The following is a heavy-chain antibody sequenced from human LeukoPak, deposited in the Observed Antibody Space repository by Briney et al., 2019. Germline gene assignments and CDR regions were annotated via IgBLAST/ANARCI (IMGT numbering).Heavy chain of an antibody. CDR3: ARDSRGSSWFFDY. J-gene: IGHJ4*02. D-gene: IGHD6-13*01. V-gene: IGHV3-48*03. CDR1: GFTFSSYE. Sequence: GGSLRLSCAASGFTFSSYEMNWVRQAPGKGLEWVSYISSSGRTFYYADSVKSRFTISRDNGKNSLYLQMNSLRVEDTAVYYCARDSRGSSWFFDYWGQGALVTVSS. CDR2: ISSSGRTF.